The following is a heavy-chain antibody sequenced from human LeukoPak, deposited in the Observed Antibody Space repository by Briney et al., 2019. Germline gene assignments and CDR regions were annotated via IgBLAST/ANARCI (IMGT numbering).Heavy chain of an antibody. CDR3: ARQTYYYDSSGYP. V-gene: IGHV4-39*01. CDR1: GGSISSNSYY. D-gene: IGHD3-22*01. J-gene: IGHJ4*02. CDR2: IYYSGST. Sequence: SETLSLTCTASGGSISSNSYYWGWIRQPPGKGLEWIGSIYYSGSTYYNPSLKSRVTISVDTSKNQFSLKLSSVTAADTAVYYCARQTYYYDSSGYPWGQGTLVTVSS.